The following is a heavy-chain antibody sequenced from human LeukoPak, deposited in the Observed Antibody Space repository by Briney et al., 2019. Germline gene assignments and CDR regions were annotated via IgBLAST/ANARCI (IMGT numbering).Heavy chain of an antibody. CDR1: GFTFSNYG. D-gene: IGHD2-2*01. CDR3: SKWKAIVLVPAARSPIDY. J-gene: IGHJ4*02. Sequence: GGSLRLSCAASGFTFSNYGMSWVRQAPGKGLEWVSAISGSGVTTYYADSVKGRFTISRDNSKHTLYLQMNSLRAEDTAVYYCSKWKAIVLVPAARSPIDYWGQGTLVTVSS. V-gene: IGHV3-23*01. CDR2: ISGSGVTT.